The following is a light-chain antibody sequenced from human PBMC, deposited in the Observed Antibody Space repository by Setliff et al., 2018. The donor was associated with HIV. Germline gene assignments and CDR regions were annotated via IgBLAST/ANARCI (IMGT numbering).Light chain of an antibody. CDR1: SNDIGGYKY. CDR2: DVS. Sequence: QSALTQPASVSGSPGQSITLSCTGTSNDIGGYKYVSWYQQHPGNAPKLLIYDVSNRPSGISSRFSGSKSGNTASLSISGLQAEDEADYYCSSYTSSTTYVFGRGTKVTVL. J-gene: IGLJ1*01. V-gene: IGLV2-14*03. CDR3: SSYTSSTTYV.